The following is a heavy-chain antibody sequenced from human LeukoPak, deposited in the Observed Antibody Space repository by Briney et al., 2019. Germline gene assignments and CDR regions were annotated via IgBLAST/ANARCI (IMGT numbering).Heavy chain of an antibody. Sequence: ASVTVSCKASGYTFTGYYMHWVRQAPGQGLEWMGWINPNSGGTNYAQKFQGRVTMTRDTSISTAYMELSRLRSDDTAVYYCARDSGDSGYDTFDYWGQGTLVTVSS. CDR2: INPNSGGT. CDR3: ARDSGDSGYDTFDY. V-gene: IGHV1-2*02. D-gene: IGHD5-12*01. J-gene: IGHJ4*02. CDR1: GYTFTGYY.